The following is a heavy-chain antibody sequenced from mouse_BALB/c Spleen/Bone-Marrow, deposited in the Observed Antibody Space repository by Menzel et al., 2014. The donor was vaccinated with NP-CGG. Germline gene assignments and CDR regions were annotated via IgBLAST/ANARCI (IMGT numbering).Heavy chain of an antibody. CDR1: GYLFTSYY. D-gene: IGHD2-3*01. CDR2: FDPFNGGT. V-gene: IGHV1S135*01. J-gene: IGHJ4*01. Sequence: VQLQQPGPELMKPGASVKISCKASGYLFTSYYMHWVKQSHGESLEWIGYFDPFNGGTSYNQKFKGKATLTVDKSSSTAYMHLSSLTSEDSSVYFCARSYDGYPYAMNYWGQGTPVTVAS. CDR3: ARSYDGYPYAMNY.